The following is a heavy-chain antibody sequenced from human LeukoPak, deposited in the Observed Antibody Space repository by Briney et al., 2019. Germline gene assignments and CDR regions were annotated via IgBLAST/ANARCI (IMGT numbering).Heavy chain of an antibody. CDR2: ISTSSSTI. Sequence: PGGSLRLSCAASGFTFSSYTMNWVRQAPGKGLEWVSYISTSSSTIYYADSVKGRFTISRDNAKSSLSLQMNSLRAEDAAVYYCAKDLAAEGTGSFDCWGQGTLVTVSS. CDR1: GFTFSSYT. V-gene: IGHV3-48*01. J-gene: IGHJ4*02. D-gene: IGHD6-13*01. CDR3: AKDLAAEGTGSFDC.